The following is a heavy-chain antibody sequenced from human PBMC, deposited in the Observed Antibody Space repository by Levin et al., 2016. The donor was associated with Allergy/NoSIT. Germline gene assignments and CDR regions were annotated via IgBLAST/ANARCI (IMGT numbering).Heavy chain of an antibody. D-gene: IGHD4-23*01. V-gene: IGHV1-18*01. CDR2: ISAYNGNT. CDR3: ARANGGVLSGYYYYGMDV. J-gene: IGHJ6*02. CDR1: GYTFTSYG. Sequence: ASVKVSCKASGYTFTSYGISWVRQAPGQGLEWMGWISAYNGNTNYAQKLQGRVTMTTDTSTSTAYMELRSLRSDDTAVYYCARANGGVLSGYYYYGMDVWGQGTTVTVSS.